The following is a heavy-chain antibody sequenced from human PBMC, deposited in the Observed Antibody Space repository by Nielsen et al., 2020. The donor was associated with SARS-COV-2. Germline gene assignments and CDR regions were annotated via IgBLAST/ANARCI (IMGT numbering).Heavy chain of an antibody. CDR2: TYYRSKWSN. J-gene: IGHJ6*02. CDR3: ARSGEQTDYSYYGMDV. V-gene: IGHV6-1*01. D-gene: IGHD3-16*01. Sequence: SETLSLTCAISGASVSSNSAAWNWIRQSPSRGLEWLGRTYYRSKWSNDYAVSVKSRITINPDTSKNQFSLQLNSVTPEDTAVYYCARSGEQTDYSYYGMDVWGQGTTVTVSS. CDR1: GASVSSNSAA.